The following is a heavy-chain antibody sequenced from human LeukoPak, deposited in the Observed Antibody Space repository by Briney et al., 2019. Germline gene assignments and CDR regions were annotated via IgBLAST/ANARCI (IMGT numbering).Heavy chain of an antibody. CDR2: IRSKAYGGTP. CDR3: TRTPSAAAPFDY. Sequence: GSLRLSCTGSGFTFGDYAMSWVRQAPGKGLEWVAFIRSKAYGGTPEYAASVKDRFTISRDDSKNIAYVQMNSLRTEDTAVYYCTRTPSAAAPFDYWGQGSLVTVSS. J-gene: IGHJ4*02. D-gene: IGHD2-2*01. CDR1: GFTFGDYA. V-gene: IGHV3-49*04.